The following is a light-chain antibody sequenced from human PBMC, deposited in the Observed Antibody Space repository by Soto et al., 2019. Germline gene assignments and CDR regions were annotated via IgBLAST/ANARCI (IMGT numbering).Light chain of an antibody. CDR2: LDSDGSH. CDR1: SGHSSYA. CDR3: QTWGTGIHVV. Sequence: QAVLTQSPSASASLGASVKLTCTLSSGHSSYAIAWQQQQPEKGPRYLMKLDSDGSHTKGDAIPDRFSGSSSGAERYLTISSLQSEDEADYYCQTWGTGIHVVFGGGTKLTVL. V-gene: IGLV4-69*01. J-gene: IGLJ2*01.